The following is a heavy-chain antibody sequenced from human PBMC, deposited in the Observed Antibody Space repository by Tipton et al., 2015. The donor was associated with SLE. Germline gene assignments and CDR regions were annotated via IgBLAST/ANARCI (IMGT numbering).Heavy chain of an antibody. CDR3: ARGGVGGYDCRDH. Sequence: TLSLTCTVSGGSISSDDYYWTWIRQHPGEGLEWIGHISYSGTTYNNPSLRSRVSMSVDTSKNHFSLKLSSVTAADTAVYYCARGGVGGYDCRDHGGQGTLVAVSP. D-gene: IGHD5-12*01. J-gene: IGHJ4*02. V-gene: IGHV4-31*03. CDR1: GGSISSDDYY. CDR2: ISYSGTT.